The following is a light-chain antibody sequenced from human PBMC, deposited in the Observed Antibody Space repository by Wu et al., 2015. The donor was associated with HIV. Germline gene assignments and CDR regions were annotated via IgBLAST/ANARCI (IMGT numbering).Light chain of an antibody. Sequence: DIQMTQSPSSLSASVGDRVTISCRASQDISKYLAWYQQKPGKAPKLLISTASTLQSGVPSRFSGSGSGTEFTLTISSLQPEDFXLTYLVNYNIRPTSTFGLGTKGGN. J-gene: IGKJ1*01. CDR3: VNYNIRPTST. V-gene: IGKV1-27*01. CDR1: QDISKY. CDR2: TAS.